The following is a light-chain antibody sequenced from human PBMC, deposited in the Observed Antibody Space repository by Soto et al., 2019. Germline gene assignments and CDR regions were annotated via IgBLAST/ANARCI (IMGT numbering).Light chain of an antibody. V-gene: IGLV2-14*03. J-gene: IGLJ1*01. Sequence: QSVLTQPASVSGSPGQSIAISCTGTSSVVGAFNYVSWYQQHPGKAPKFMIFDVSSRPSGVSDRFSGSKSGNTASLTISGLQTEDEADHYCASYTTSSTYVFGTGTKVTVL. CDR2: DVS. CDR3: ASYTTSSTYV. CDR1: SSVVGAFNY.